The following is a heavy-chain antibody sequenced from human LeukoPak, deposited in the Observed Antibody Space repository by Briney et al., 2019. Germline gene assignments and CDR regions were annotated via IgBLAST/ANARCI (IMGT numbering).Heavy chain of an antibody. CDR2: ISAYNGNT. V-gene: IGHV1-18*01. J-gene: IGHJ4*02. CDR3: ARENDYVWGSYRYTGAVAALDY. Sequence: ASVKVSCKASGYTFTSYGISWVRQAPGQGLEWMGWISAYNGNTNYAQKLQGRVTMTTDTSTSTAYMELRSLRSDDTAVYYCARENDYVWGSYRYTGAVAALDYWGQGTLVTVSS. CDR1: GYTFTSYG. D-gene: IGHD3-16*02.